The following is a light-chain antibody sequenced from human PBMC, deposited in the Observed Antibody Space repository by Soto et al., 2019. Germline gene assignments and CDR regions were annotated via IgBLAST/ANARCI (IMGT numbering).Light chain of an antibody. CDR3: LQDYNYPWT. Sequence: AIQMTQSPSSLSASVGDRVTITCRASQGIRNDLGWYQQKPGKAPKLLIYATSSLQSGVPSRFSGSGSGTDFTLSISSLQPEDFATYYCLQDYNYPWTFGQGTKVETK. J-gene: IGKJ1*01. CDR1: QGIRND. V-gene: IGKV1-6*01. CDR2: ATS.